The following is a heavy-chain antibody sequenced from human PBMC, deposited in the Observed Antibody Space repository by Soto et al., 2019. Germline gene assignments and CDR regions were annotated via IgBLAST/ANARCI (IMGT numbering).Heavy chain of an antibody. Sequence: QVQLVESGGGLVKPGGSLRLSCAASGFTFSDYYMSWIRQAPGKGLEWVSYISSSSYTNYADSVKGRFTISRDNAKNSLYLQMNSLRAEDTAVYYCARFRCSGGSCSNYYYYGMDVWGQGTTVTVSS. D-gene: IGHD2-15*01. CDR2: ISSSSYT. CDR1: GFTFSDYY. V-gene: IGHV3-11*06. CDR3: ARFRCSGGSCSNYYYYGMDV. J-gene: IGHJ6*02.